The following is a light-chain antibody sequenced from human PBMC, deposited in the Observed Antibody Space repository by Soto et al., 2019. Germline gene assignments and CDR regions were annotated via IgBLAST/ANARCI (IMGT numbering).Light chain of an antibody. Sequence: QSALTQPASVSGSPGQSITISCTGTSSDVGGYNYVSWYQQHPGKAPKLMIYDVSNRPSGVSNRFSGYKSGNTASLTISGLQAEDEADYYCSSYTSSSTSVVFGGGNKLTVL. CDR1: SSDVGGYNY. V-gene: IGLV2-14*01. CDR3: SSYTSSSTSVV. CDR2: DVS. J-gene: IGLJ2*01.